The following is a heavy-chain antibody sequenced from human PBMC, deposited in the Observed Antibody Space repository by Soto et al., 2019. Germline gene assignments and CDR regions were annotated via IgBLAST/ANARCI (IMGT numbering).Heavy chain of an antibody. CDR3: ARVVAARPLYFDY. J-gene: IGHJ4*02. Sequence: SETLSLTCTVSRGSISRGDYYWSRIRQPPGKGLEWIGHIYYSGSTYYNPSLKSRVTISVDTSKNQFSLKLSSVTAADTAVYYCARVVAARPLYFDYWGQGTLVTVSS. D-gene: IGHD6-6*01. CDR2: IYYSGST. V-gene: IGHV4-30-4*08. CDR1: RGSISRGDYY.